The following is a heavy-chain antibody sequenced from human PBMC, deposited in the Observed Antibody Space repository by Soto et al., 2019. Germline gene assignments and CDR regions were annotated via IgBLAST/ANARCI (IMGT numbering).Heavy chain of an antibody. V-gene: IGHV1-69*13. J-gene: IGHJ4*02. CDR2: IIPIFGTA. Sequence: GASVKVSGKASGGTFSSYAISCVRQAPGQGLEWMGGIIPIFGTANYAQKFQGRVTITADESTSTAYMELSSLRSEDTAVYYCATYPTRSEAYWGQGTLVTVSS. CDR1: GGTFSSYA. D-gene: IGHD6-6*01. CDR3: ATYPTRSEAY.